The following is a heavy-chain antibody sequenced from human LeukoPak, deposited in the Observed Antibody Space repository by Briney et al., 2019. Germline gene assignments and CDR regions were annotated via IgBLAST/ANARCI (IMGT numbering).Heavy chain of an antibody. CDR2: INHTGST. D-gene: IGHD3-10*01. V-gene: IGHV4-34*01. CDR3: ARRGPPRTLLRGVKSGWFDP. Sequence: PSETLSLTCAVHGGSFSGYYWSWVRQPPGKGLQWIGEINHTGSTRYTPSLKSRVTISVDTSKNQFSLKLSSVSAADTAVYYCARRGPPRTLLRGVKSGWFDPWGQGTLVTVSS. J-gene: IGHJ5*02. CDR1: GGSFSGYY.